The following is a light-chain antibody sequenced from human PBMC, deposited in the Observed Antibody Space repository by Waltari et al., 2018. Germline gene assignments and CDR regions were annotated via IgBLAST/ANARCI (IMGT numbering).Light chain of an antibody. V-gene: IGKV3-20*01. CDR1: QRVRTY. CDR3: QQYVESPAT. Sequence: EIVLTQSPGTVSLSPGDSATFSCWASQRVRTYLAWYQQKPGQAPRLLISHASSRATGIPDRFSGSGSGTDFRLTISRLEPEDFAMYYCQQYVESPATFGQGTKVEIK. CDR2: HAS. J-gene: IGKJ1*01.